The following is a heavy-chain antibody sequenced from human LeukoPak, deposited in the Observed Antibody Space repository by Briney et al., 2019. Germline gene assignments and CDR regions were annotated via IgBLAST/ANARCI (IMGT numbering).Heavy chain of an antibody. V-gene: IGHV1-69*13. Sequence: SVKVSCKASGGTFSSYAISWVRQAPGQGLEWMGGIIPIFGTANYAQKFQGRVTITADESTRTPYMEPSSLSSEDMAVYYRARAGGADGDYEADDAVNWFDPWGQGTLVTVSS. CDR2: IIPIFGTA. J-gene: IGHJ5*02. CDR1: GGTFSSYA. D-gene: IGHD4-17*01. CDR3: ARAGGADGDYEADDAVNWFDP.